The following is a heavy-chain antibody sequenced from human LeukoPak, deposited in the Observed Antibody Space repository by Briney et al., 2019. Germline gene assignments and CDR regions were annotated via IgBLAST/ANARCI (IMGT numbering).Heavy chain of an antibody. J-gene: IGHJ6*03. CDR1: GFTFSSYA. V-gene: IGHV3-23*01. Sequence: PGGSLRLSCAASGFTFSSYAMSWVRQAPGKGLEWVSAISGSGGSTYYADSVKGRFTISRDNSKNTPYLQMNSLRAEDTAVYYCAKDREYSSSSYYYYYMDVWGKGTTVTVSS. CDR2: ISGSGGST. CDR3: AKDREYSSSSYYYYYMDV. D-gene: IGHD6-6*01.